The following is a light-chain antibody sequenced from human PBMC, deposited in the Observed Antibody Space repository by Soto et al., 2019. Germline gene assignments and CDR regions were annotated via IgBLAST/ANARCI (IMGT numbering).Light chain of an antibody. CDR1: QSCTNNY. J-gene: IGKJ1*01. CDR3: QQYGSLWT. Sequence: EFVLTQSPGTLSLSPGERATLSGRASQSCTNNYLAWYQQKTRQAPRLLIYGPSSRVIGIPDRFSGSGSGTDFNLTISRLEPEDFEMYYCQQYGSLWTFGQGNKVEFK. CDR2: GPS. V-gene: IGKV3-20*01.